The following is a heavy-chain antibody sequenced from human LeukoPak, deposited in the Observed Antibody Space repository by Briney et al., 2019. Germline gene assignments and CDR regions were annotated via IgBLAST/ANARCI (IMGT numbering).Heavy chain of an antibody. CDR2: TYYRYKWYN. V-gene: IGHV6-1*01. Sequence: SVTLSLTCAISGDSVSSNSAAWNWIRQSPSRGLEWLGTTYYRYKWYNDYAVSVKSRITINPDTSKNQFSLQLNSVTPEDTAVYYCARVYYDSTNDAFDIWGQGTMVTVSS. CDR3: ARVYYDSTNDAFDI. D-gene: IGHD3-22*01. CDR1: GDSVSSNSAA. J-gene: IGHJ3*02.